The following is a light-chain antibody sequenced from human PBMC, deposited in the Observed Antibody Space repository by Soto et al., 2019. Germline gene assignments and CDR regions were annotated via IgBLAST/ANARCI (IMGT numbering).Light chain of an antibody. V-gene: IGLV1-47*01. CDR1: SSNIGSNY. J-gene: IGLJ2*01. Sequence: QSVLTQPPSASGTPGQRVTISCSGSSSNIGSNYVYWYQQLPGTAPKLLICKNSQRPSGVPDRFSGSKSGTSASLAISGLRSEDEADYYCATWDDRMSLVVFGGGTKVTVL. CDR3: ATWDDRMSLVV. CDR2: KNS.